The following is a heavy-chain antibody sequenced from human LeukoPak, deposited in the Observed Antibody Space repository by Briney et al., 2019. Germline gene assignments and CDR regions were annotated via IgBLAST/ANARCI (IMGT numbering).Heavy chain of an antibody. CDR2: ISAYNGDT. CDR1: GYTFTYFG. J-gene: IGHJ4*02. CDR3: TRDLGVDTTMIFFDY. D-gene: IGHD5-18*01. V-gene: IGHV1-18*01. Sequence: ASVTVSCKASGYTFTYFGISWVRQAPGQGLEWLGWISAYNGDTNYAQKVQGRVTMTTDTFTSTAYMEVRRLRSDGTAVYYCTRDLGVDTTMIFFDYWGQGSLVTVSS.